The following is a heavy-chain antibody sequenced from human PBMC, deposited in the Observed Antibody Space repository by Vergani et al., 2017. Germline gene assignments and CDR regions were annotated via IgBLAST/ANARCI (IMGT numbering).Heavy chain of an antibody. CDR1: GFTLDDYA. Sequence: EVQLVESGGGLVQPGRSLRLSCAASGFTLDDYAMHWVRQAPGKGLEWVSGISWNSGSIGYANSVKGRFTISRDNAKNSLYLQMNSLRAEDPALYYCAKASSSSWYGVYFDYWGQGTLVTVSS. V-gene: IGHV3-9*01. CDR2: ISWNSGSI. CDR3: AKASSSSWYGVYFDY. J-gene: IGHJ4*02. D-gene: IGHD6-13*01.